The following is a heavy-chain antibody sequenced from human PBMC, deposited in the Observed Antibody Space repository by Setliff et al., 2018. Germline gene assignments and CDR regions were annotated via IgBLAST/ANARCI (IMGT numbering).Heavy chain of an antibody. V-gene: IGHV1-2*06. CDR1: GYTFTGYY. J-gene: IGHJ4*02. CDR3: ARGALYYDGSGYYPDY. CDR2: INPNSGGT. D-gene: IGHD3-22*01. Sequence: ASVKVSCKASGYTFTGYYMYWVRQAPGQGLEWMGRINPNSGGTNYAQKFQGRVTMTRDTSISTVYMELSRLRSDDTAVYYCARGALYYDGSGYYPDYWGQGTLVTVSS.